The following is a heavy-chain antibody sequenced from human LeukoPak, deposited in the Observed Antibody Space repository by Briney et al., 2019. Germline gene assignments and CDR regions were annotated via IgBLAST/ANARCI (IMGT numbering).Heavy chain of an antibody. D-gene: IGHD6-13*01. CDR2: INHSGST. J-gene: IGHJ4*02. Sequence: SETLSLTCAVYGGSFSGYYWSWIRQPPGKGLEWIGEINHSGSTNYNPSLKSRVTISVDTSKNQFSLKLSSVTAADTAVYYCARGRRKQQLVSYFDYWGQGTLVTVSS. V-gene: IGHV4-34*01. CDR1: GGSFSGYY. CDR3: ARGRRKQQLVSYFDY.